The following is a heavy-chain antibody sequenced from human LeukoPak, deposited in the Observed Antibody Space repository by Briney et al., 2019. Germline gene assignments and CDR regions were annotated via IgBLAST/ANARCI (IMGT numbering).Heavy chain of an antibody. Sequence: GASVKVSCKASGYTFTSYDINWVRQATGQGLEWMGWMNPNSGNTGYAQKFQGRVTMTRNTSISTAYMELSSLRSEDTAVYYCARVLPLGWGILNYYYGMDVWGQGTTVTVSS. J-gene: IGHJ6*02. V-gene: IGHV1-8*01. CDR3: ARVLPLGWGILNYYYGMDV. D-gene: IGHD3-16*01. CDR1: GYTFTSYD. CDR2: MNPNSGNT.